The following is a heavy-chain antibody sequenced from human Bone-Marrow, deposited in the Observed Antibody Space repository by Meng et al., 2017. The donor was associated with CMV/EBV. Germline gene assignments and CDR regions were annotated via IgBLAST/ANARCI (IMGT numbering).Heavy chain of an antibody. V-gene: IGHV1-69*04. D-gene: IGHD2-2*01. CDR3: AREAVVVPAYYYYYGMDV. CDR1: GYTFTSYY. Sequence: SVKVSCKASGYTFTSYYMHWVRQAPGQGLEWMGRIIPILGIANYAQKFQGRVTITADKSTSTAYMELSSLRSEDTAVYYCAREAVVVPAYYYYYGMDVWGQGTTVTVSS. J-gene: IGHJ6*02. CDR2: IIPILGIA.